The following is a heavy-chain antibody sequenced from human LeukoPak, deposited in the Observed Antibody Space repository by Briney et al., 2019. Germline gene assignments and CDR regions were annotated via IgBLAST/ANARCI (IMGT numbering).Heavy chain of an antibody. D-gene: IGHD1-26*01. V-gene: IGHV3-23*01. J-gene: IGHJ4*02. CDR2: ISGIGGSP. CDR3: AKVNSGSYFDY. CDR1: GFTFSSYA. Sequence: GGSLRLSCAASGFTFSSYAMSWVRQAPGKGLEWVSAISGIGGSPYYADSVKGRFTISRDNSKNTLYLQMNSLRAEDTAVYYCAKVNSGSYFDYWGQGTLVTVSS.